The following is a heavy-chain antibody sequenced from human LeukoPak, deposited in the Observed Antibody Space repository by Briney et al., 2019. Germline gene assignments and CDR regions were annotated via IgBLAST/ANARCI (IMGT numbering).Heavy chain of an antibody. Sequence: ASVKVSCKASGYTFTIYYMHWVRQAPGQGLEWIGLINPAGGSASYAQKFQGRVTVTRDTSTSTVYMELRSLRSGDTAVYYCARVGLWDRLIANIDYWGQGTLVTVSS. CDR3: ARVGLWDRLIANIDY. CDR2: INPAGGSA. CDR1: GYTFTIYY. J-gene: IGHJ4*02. V-gene: IGHV1-46*01. D-gene: IGHD1-26*01.